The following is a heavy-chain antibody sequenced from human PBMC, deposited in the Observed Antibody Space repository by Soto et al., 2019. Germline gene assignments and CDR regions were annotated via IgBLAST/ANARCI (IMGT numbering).Heavy chain of an antibody. CDR1: GFTFSSHG. CDR3: AKLRNVDTAMVFYYYYYGMDV. J-gene: IGHJ6*02. Sequence: GGSLRLSCAASGFTFSSHGMHWVRQAPGKGLEWVAVISYDGSNKYYADSVKGRFTISRDNSKNTLYLQMNSLRAEDTAVYYCAKLRNVDTAMVFYYYYYGMDVWGQGTTVTVSS. V-gene: IGHV3-30*18. D-gene: IGHD5-18*01. CDR2: ISYDGSNK.